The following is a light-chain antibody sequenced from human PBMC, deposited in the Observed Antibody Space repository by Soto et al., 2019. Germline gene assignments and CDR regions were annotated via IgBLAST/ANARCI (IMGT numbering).Light chain of an antibody. CDR1: QTISTW. CDR2: DAS. V-gene: IGKV1-5*01. J-gene: IGKJ1*01. Sequence: DIQMTQSPSTLSASIGDRVTITCRASQTISTWLAWYQQKPGKAPKLLIYDASSLESGVPSRFSGSRSGTEFTLTISSLQPDDFANYYCQQYNSYSTWTFGQGTKVDIK. CDR3: QQYNSYSTWT.